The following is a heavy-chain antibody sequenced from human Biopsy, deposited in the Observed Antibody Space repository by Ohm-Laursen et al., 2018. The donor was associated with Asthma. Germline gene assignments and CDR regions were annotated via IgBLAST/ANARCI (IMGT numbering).Heavy chain of an antibody. CDR2: IYYSGST. J-gene: IGHJ5*01. D-gene: IGHD2-8*01. CDR1: GRPISSGGYY. V-gene: IGHV4-31*02. CDR3: ARDLSGYCTSSACYGFDS. Sequence: SQTLSLTCTVSGRPISSGGYYWSWIRQHPGKGLEWIGYIYYSGSTYYNPSLKSRVTVSVDASKNQFSLKLSSVTAADTAVYYCARDLSGYCTSSACYGFDSWGQGTLVTVSS.